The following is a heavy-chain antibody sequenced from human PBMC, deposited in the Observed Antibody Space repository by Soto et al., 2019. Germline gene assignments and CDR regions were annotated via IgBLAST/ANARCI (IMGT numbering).Heavy chain of an antibody. CDR2: IIPIFGTA. J-gene: IGHJ6*04. D-gene: IGHD6-6*01. CDR1: GGTFSSYA. Sequence: ASVKVSCPASGGTFSSYAISWLLQAPGQGLEWMGGIIPIFGTANYAQKFQGRVTITADESTSTAYMELSSLRSEDTAVYYCARGIAGRPSYFGMDGWGKGNKVTV. CDR3: ARGIAGRPSYFGMDG. V-gene: IGHV1-69*13.